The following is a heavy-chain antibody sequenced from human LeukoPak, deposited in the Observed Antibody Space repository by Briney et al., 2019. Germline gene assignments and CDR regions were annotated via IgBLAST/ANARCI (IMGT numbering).Heavy chain of an antibody. Sequence: AGGSLRLSCAASGFTFSKFAMSWVRQAPGKGLEWVSGISGTGATTHYADSVKGRFTISRDNSKNTLYLQMNSLRAEDTAVYYCAKAVTMVIVVTDYWGQGTLVTVSS. V-gene: IGHV3-23*01. CDR2: ISGTGATT. D-gene: IGHD3-22*01. J-gene: IGHJ4*02. CDR1: GFTFSKFA. CDR3: AKAVTMVIVVTDY.